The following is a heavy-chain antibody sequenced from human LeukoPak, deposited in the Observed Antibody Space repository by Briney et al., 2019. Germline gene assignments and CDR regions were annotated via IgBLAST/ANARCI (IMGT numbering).Heavy chain of an antibody. Sequence: RASETLSLTCTVSGDSISNYYWTWIRQPPGKGREWIGYIYYTGQTNYNPSLESRVTISVDTSRGHFSLRLTSVTAADTAIYYCARGGGDYNGSGDWFDPWGQGTLVTVSS. J-gene: IGHJ5*02. CDR1: GDSISNYY. D-gene: IGHD3-10*01. CDR3: ARGGGDYNGSGDWFDP. V-gene: IGHV4-59*01. CDR2: IYYTGQT.